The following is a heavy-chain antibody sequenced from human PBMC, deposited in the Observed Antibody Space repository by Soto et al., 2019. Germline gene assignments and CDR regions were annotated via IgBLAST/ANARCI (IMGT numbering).Heavy chain of an antibody. CDR3: ASVEGQQWLVPY. J-gene: IGHJ4*02. CDR2: ISGSGGST. D-gene: IGHD6-19*01. V-gene: IGHV3-23*01. Sequence: EVQLLESGGGLVQPGGSLRLSCAASGFTFSSYAMSWVRQAPGKGLEWVSAISGSGGSTYYADSVKGRFTISRDNSKNTLYLQMNSLRAEDTAVYYCASVEGQQWLVPYWGQGTLVTVSS. CDR1: GFTFSSYA.